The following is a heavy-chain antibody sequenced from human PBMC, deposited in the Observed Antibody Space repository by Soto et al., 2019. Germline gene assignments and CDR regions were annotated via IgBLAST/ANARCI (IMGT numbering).Heavy chain of an antibody. D-gene: IGHD1-26*01. V-gene: IGHV1-18*04. J-gene: IGHJ4*02. CDR3: ARRGSGIVDF. CDR1: GYTFTSYG. CDR2: ISIYNGHT. Sequence: PGASVKVSCKASGYTFTSYGITWVRQAPGQGLEWMGWISIYNGHTEFAQKFQGRVTMTTDISTTTAYMELRSLKFDDTALYYCARRGSGIVDFWGQGTSVTVSS.